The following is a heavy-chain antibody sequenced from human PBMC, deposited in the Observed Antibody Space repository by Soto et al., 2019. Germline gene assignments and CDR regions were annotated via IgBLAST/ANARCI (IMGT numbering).Heavy chain of an antibody. CDR2: ISYDGGST. D-gene: IGHD3-10*02. CDR3: VSVSENRMLNYGMDE. Sequence: QVHVVESGGGVVHTGRSLRLSCAVSGFTFSDYAMHWVRQAPGKGLEWVAAISYDGGSTYYADSVKGRFTFSRDNSNNMLYLQMNSLSTEDTAHYYCVSVSENRMLNYGMDEWGQGPKVIVSS. CDR1: GFTFSDYA. J-gene: IGHJ6*02. V-gene: IGHV3-30-3*01.